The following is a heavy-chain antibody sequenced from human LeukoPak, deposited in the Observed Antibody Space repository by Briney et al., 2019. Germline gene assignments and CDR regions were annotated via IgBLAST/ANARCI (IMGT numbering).Heavy chain of an antibody. Sequence: TGGSLRLSCAASGFTFSSYAMHWVRQAPGKGLEWVAVISYDGSNKYYADSVKGRFTISRDNSKNTLYLQMNSLRAEDTAVYYCAREGYSYDPYYYYYMDVWGKGTTVTVSS. J-gene: IGHJ6*03. CDR3: AREGYSYDPYYYYYMDV. D-gene: IGHD5-18*01. CDR2: ISYDGSNK. CDR1: GFTFSSYA. V-gene: IGHV3-30*04.